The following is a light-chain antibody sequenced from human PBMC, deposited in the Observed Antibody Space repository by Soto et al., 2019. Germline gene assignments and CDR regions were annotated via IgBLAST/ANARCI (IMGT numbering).Light chain of an antibody. V-gene: IGLV2-14*01. CDR1: SSDVGGYNY. CDR3: SLSTSTTSSV. CDR2: DVS. Sequence: SALTQPASVSGSPGQSITISCSGTSSDVGGYNYVSWYQQHPGKAPKLMIYDVSNWPSGVSNRFSGSKSGNTASLTISGVTAEEEPDYYCSLSTSTTSSVFATGPTLPVL. J-gene: IGLJ1*01.